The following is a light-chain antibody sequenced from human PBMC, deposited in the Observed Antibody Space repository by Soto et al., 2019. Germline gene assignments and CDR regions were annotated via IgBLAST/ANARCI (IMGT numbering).Light chain of an antibody. CDR1: SSDIGAYNS. J-gene: IGLJ1*01. Sequence: QSALTQPASVSGSPGQSITISCTGTSSDIGAYNSVSWYQQHPGKAPKLMIYEVSNRPSGVSNRFSASKSGNTASLTISGLQAEDEADYDCSSRTTSNTYVFGTGTKLTVL. V-gene: IGLV2-14*01. CDR3: SSRTTSNTYV. CDR2: EVS.